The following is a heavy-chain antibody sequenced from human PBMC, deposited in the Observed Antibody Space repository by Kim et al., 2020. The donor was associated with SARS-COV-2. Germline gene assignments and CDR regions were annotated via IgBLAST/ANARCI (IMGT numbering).Heavy chain of an antibody. J-gene: IGHJ4*02. CDR1: GGSISSYY. D-gene: IGHD3-16*01. V-gene: IGHV4-59*08. CDR3: GGGEPAVGFADY. CDR2: IYYSGST. Sequence: SETLSLTCTVSGGSISSYYWSWIRQPPGKGLEWIGYIYYSGSTNYNPSLKSRVTISVDTSKNQFSLKLSSVTAADTAVYYCGGGEPAVGFADYWGQGTLVTVSS.